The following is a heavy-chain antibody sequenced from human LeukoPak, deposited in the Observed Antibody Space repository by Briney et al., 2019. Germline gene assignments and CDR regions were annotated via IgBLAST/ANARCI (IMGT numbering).Heavy chain of an antibody. CDR3: ARTTNNFNYYEIDY. CDR1: GYTFTGYA. D-gene: IGHD3-22*01. CDR2: INPNSGGT. Sequence: GASVKVSCKASGYTFTGYAMHWVRQAPGQGLEWMGRINPNSGGTNYAQKFQGRVTMTRDTSISTAYMELSRLRSDDTAVYYCARTTNNFNYYEIDYWGQGTLVTVSS. J-gene: IGHJ4*02. V-gene: IGHV1-2*06.